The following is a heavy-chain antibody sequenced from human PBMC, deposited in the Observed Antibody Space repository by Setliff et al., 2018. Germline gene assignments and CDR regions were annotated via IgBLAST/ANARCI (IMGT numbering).Heavy chain of an antibody. CDR1: GDSISAAS. CDR3: ARGRNIAARLLDS. J-gene: IGHJ4*02. D-gene: IGHD6-6*01. CDR2: VYYSGAA. V-gene: IGHV4-59*12. Sequence: LSLTCSVSGDSISAASIMAWIRQPPGKGLEFIGYVYYSGAAKYDPSLKSRVTMSVDTSKDQFSLKLISMSAADTAVYFCARGRNIAARLLDSWGQGALVTVSS.